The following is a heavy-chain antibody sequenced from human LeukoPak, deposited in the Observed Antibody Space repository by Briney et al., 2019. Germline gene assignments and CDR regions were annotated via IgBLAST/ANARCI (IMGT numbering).Heavy chain of an antibody. D-gene: IGHD5-24*01. CDR2: ISGSGGST. CDR3: AKDLGEMATNSAFDY. CDR1: GFTFSTYG. Sequence: GGTLRLSCVASGFTFSTYGMSWVRQAPGKGLEWVSAISGSGGSTYYADSVKGRFTISRDNSKNTLYLQMNSLRAEDTAVYYCAKDLGEMATNSAFDYWGQGTLVTVSS. V-gene: IGHV3-23*01. J-gene: IGHJ4*02.